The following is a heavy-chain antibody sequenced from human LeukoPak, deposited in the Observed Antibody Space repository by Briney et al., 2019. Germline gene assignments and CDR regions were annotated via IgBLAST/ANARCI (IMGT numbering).Heavy chain of an antibody. CDR1: EFAFSTYN. Sequence: GGSLRLSCAASEFAFSTYNMNWVRQAPGKGLEWVSYISTGSSTTYYADSVRGRFTISRDNSKNTLYLQMNSLRAEDTAVYYCARPSEQRAGYCSGGSCYSTDYYYYGMDVWGQGTTVTVSS. CDR2: ISTGSSTT. J-gene: IGHJ6*02. V-gene: IGHV3-48*01. D-gene: IGHD2-15*01. CDR3: ARPSEQRAGYCSGGSCYSTDYYYYGMDV.